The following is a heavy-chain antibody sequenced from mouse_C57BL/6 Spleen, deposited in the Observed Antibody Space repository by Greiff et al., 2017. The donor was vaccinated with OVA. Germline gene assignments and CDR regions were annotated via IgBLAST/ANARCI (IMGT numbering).Heavy chain of an antibody. CDR3: AIYYDYDGGYAMDY. CDR2: INPSTGGT. D-gene: IGHD2-4*01. V-gene: IGHV1-42*01. CDR1: GYSFTGYY. Sequence: VQLQQSGPELVKPGASVKISCKASGYSFTGYYMNWVKQSPEKSLEWIGEINPSTGGTTYNQKFKAKATLTVDKSSSTAYMQLKSLTSEDSAIYYCAIYYDYDGGYAMDYWGQGTSVTVSS. J-gene: IGHJ4*01.